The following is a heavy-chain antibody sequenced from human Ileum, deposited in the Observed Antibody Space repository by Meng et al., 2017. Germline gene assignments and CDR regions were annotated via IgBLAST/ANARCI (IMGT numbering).Heavy chain of an antibody. CDR1: GGSVNTGSYY. V-gene: IGHV4-61*01. CDR3: ARGHYDKYFDS. J-gene: IGHJ4*02. Sequence: VRLQESGPDMVRPSETLSLTCTILGGSVNTGSYYWSWIRQPPGKGLEWIGYMYFSGSTKYNASLKSRVSISVDTSKKQFSLNLTSVTAADTAVYYCARGHYDKYFDSWGQGTLVTVSS. D-gene: IGHD3-22*01. CDR2: MYFSGST.